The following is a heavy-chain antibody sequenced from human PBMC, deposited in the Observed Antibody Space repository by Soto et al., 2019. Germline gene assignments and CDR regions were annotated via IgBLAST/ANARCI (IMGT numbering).Heavy chain of an antibody. Sequence: SETLSLTCTVSGGSISSYYWSWIRQPPGKGLEWIGYIYYSGSTNYNPSLKSRVTISVDTSKNQFSLKLSSVTAADTAVYYCARIPYDILTGYGYYGMDVWGQGTTVPVSS. CDR2: IYYSGST. D-gene: IGHD3-9*01. CDR1: GGSISSYY. CDR3: ARIPYDILTGYGYYGMDV. J-gene: IGHJ6*02. V-gene: IGHV4-59*08.